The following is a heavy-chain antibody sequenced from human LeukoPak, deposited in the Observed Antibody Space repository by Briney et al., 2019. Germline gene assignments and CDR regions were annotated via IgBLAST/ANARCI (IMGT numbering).Heavy chain of an antibody. J-gene: IGHJ6*04. D-gene: IGHD6-6*01. CDR2: ISGSGGST. Sequence: GGSLRLSCAASGFTFSSYAMSWVRQAPGKGLEWVSAISGSGGSTYYADSVKGRFTISRDNSKNTLYLQMNSLRAEDTAIYYCAKRTSGYSSSMDVWGKGTTVTVSS. V-gene: IGHV3-23*01. CDR3: AKRTSGYSSSMDV. CDR1: GFTFSSYA.